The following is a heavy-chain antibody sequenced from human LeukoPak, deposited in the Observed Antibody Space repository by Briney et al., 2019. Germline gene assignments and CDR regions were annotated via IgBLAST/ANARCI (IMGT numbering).Heavy chain of an antibody. CDR2: ISGSGGST. CDR1: GFPFSDFS. D-gene: IGHD3-22*01. V-gene: IGHV3-23*01. Sequence: GGSLRLSCATSGFPFSDFSMSWVRQAPGKGLEWVSAISGSGGSTYYADSVKGRFTISRDNSKNTLYLQMNSLRAEDTAVYYCATLWGDTSGYQNYDYWGQGTLVTVSS. J-gene: IGHJ4*02. CDR3: ATLWGDTSGYQNYDY.